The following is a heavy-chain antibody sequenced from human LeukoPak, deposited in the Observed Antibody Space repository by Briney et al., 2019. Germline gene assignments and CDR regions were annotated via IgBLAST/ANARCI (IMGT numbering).Heavy chain of an antibody. CDR2: IRNDGSNK. CDR3: ARHTEYSSSWYRSFNNYYYMDV. J-gene: IGHJ6*03. CDR1: GFTFSSYG. Sequence: GGSLRLSCAASGFTFSSYGMHWVRQAPGKGLEWVAFIRNDGSNKYYADSVKGRFTISRDNSKNTLYLQMNSLRAEDTAVYYCARHTEYSSSWYRSFNNYYYMDVWGKGTTVTISS. D-gene: IGHD6-13*01. V-gene: IGHV3-30*02.